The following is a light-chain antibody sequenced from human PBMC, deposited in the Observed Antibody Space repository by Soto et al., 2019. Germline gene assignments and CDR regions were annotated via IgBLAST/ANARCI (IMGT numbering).Light chain of an antibody. J-gene: IGLJ3*02. CDR1: SSNIGSNP. V-gene: IGLV1-44*01. Sequence: QSVLTQPPSASGTPGQRVTISCSGSSSNIGSNPVTWYHQLPGTAPRLLIYISSHRPSGVPDRFSGSKSGTSASLAISGLQSEDEGDYFCAAWDDSLNGHWVFGGGTKLTVL. CDR2: ISS. CDR3: AAWDDSLNGHWV.